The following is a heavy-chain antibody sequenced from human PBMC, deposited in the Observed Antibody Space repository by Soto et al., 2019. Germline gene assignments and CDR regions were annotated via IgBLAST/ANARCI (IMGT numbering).Heavy chain of an antibody. CDR3: ARDVAMPTGLGLGY. CDR1: GFVFTNYG. V-gene: IGHV3-30*03. J-gene: IGHJ4*02. CDR2: ISNDGSKK. D-gene: IGHD4-4*01. Sequence: QVQVVESGGGVVQPGRSLRLSCAASGFVFTNYGIHWVRQAPGKGLEWVASISNDGSKKYYGDSAKGRFTISRDNSENTVYLQMTSLRPDDTAVFYCARDVAMPTGLGLGYWGQGTLVTVSS.